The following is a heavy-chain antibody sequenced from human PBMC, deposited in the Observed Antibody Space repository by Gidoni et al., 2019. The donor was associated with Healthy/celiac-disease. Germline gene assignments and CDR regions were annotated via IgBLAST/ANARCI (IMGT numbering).Heavy chain of an antibody. J-gene: IGHJ4*02. CDR1: GYTFTSYG. D-gene: IGHD6-19*01. CDR2: ISAYNGNT. V-gene: IGHV1-18*04. Sequence: QVQLVQSGAEVTKPGASVKVSCKASGYTFTSYGISWVRQAPGQGLEWMGWISAYNGNTNYAQKLQGRVTMTTDTSTSTAYMELRSLRSDDTAVYYCARDWMGSSGPTKPPHFGYWGQGTLVTVSS. CDR3: ARDWMGSSGPTKPPHFGY.